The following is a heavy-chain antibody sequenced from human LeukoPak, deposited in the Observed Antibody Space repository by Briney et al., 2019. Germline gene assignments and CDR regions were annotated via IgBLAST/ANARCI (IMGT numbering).Heavy chain of an antibody. J-gene: IGHJ4*02. CDR1: GGSISSSSYY. CDR2: IYYSGST. D-gene: IGHD4-17*01. CDR3: ARARYGDYDNY. Sequence: SETLSLTCTVSGGSISSSSYYWGWIRQPPGKGLEWIGSIYYSGSTYYNPSLKSRVTISVDTSKNQFPLKLSSVTAADTAVYYCARARYGDYDNYWGQGTLVTVSS. V-gene: IGHV4-39*06.